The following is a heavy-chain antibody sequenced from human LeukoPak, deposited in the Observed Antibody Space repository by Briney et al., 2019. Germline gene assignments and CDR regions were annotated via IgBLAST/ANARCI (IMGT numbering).Heavy chain of an antibody. Sequence: SETLSLTCTVSGGSISSGGYYWSWIRQPPGKGLEWIGYIYHSGSTYYNPSLKSRVTISVDRSKNQFSLKLSSVTAADTAVYYCARDYETGVYWGQGTLVTVSS. CDR2: IYHSGST. CDR1: GGSISSGGYY. J-gene: IGHJ4*02. D-gene: IGHD1-14*01. V-gene: IGHV4-30-2*01. CDR3: ARDYETGVY.